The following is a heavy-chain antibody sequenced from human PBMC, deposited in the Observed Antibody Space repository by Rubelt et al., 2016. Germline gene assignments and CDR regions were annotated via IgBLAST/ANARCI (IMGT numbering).Heavy chain of an antibody. J-gene: IGHJ6*02. CDR3: ALLSPPRDYYYYGMDV. CDR2: ISSSSSTI. Sequence: MNWVRQAPRKGLEWVSYISSSSSTIYYADSVRGRFTISRDNPKNSLYLQMNSLRAEDTAVYYCALLSPPRDYYYYGMDVWGQGTTVTVSS. V-gene: IGHV3-48*04.